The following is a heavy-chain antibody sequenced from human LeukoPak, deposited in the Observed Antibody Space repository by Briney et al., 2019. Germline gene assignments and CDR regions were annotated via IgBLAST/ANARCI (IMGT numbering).Heavy chain of an antibody. J-gene: IGHJ4*02. D-gene: IGHD3-22*01. V-gene: IGHV3-23*01. CDR3: AKDTYYYDSSGYADFDY. Sequence: PGGSLRLSCAASGFTVSSNYMSWVRQAPGKGLEWVSAISGSGGSTYYADSVKGRFTISRDNSKNTLYLQMNSLRAEDTAVYYCAKDTYYYDSSGYADFDYWGQGTLVTVSS. CDR1: GFTVSSNY. CDR2: ISGSGGST.